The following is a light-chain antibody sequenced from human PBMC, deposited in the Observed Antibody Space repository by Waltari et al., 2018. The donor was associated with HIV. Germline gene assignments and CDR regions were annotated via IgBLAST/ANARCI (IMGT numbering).Light chain of an antibody. Sequence: DIVMTQSPLSLSVSPGEPASISCRSNPSLLHSNGFNYLVWYLQKPGQSPHLLIYLGSNRASGVPDRFSGSGSGTEFTLKINRVEADDVGLYYCMQALEMWTFGQGTKVEVK. J-gene: IGKJ1*01. CDR2: LGS. V-gene: IGKV2-28*01. CDR3: MQALEMWT. CDR1: PSLLHSNGFNY.